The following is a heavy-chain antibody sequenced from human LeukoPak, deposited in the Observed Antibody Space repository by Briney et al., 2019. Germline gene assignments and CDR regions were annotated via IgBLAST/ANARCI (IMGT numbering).Heavy chain of an antibody. V-gene: IGHV4-30-2*01. J-gene: IGHJ4*02. CDR1: GGSISSGGYY. CDR2: IYHSGST. D-gene: IGHD6-6*01. CDR3: ARRGQLVPLDY. Sequence: SQTLSLTCTVSGGSISSGGYYWSWIRQPPGKGLEWIGYIYHSGSTYYNPSLKSRVTISVDTSKNQFSLKLSSVTAADTAVYYCARRGQLVPLDYWGQGTLVTVSS.